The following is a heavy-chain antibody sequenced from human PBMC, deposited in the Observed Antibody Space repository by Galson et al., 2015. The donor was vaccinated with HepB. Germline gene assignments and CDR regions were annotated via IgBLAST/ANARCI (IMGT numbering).Heavy chain of an antibody. Sequence: SLRLSCAASGFIFSRYTMTWVRQAPGKGLEWVSTVSWSSNYISYGDSVKGRFTISRDNAKNSVYLQMNSLRAEDTAVYYCARVLSYGDSIDYWGQGTLVTVSS. CDR1: GFIFSRYT. CDR3: ARVLSYGDSIDY. CDR2: VSWSSNYI. D-gene: IGHD4-17*01. J-gene: IGHJ4*02. V-gene: IGHV3-21*01.